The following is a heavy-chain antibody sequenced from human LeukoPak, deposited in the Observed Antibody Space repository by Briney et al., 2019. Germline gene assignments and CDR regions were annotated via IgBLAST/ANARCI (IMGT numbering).Heavy chain of an antibody. D-gene: IGHD2-2*01. CDR1: GYTFTSYG. CDR2: ISAYNGNT. Sequence: ASVKVSCKASGYTFTSYGISWVRQAPGQGLEWMGWISAYNGNTNYAQKLQGRVAMTTDTSTSTAYMELRSLRSDDTAVYYCAREYCSSASCYSFDYWGQGTLVTVSS. J-gene: IGHJ4*02. CDR3: AREYCSSASCYSFDY. V-gene: IGHV1-18*01.